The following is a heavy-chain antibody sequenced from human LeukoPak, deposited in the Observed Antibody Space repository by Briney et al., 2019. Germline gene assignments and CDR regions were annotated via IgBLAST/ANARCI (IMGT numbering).Heavy chain of an antibody. Sequence: GGSLRLSCAASGFTVSSNYMSWVRQAPGKGLEWVAVISYDGSNKLYADSVKGRFTLSRDNSKNTLSLQMNSLRPEDTAVYYCASGCSNYDSSGYCFEHWGQGTLVTVSS. CDR1: GFTVSSNY. CDR3: ASGCSNYDSSGYCFEH. CDR2: ISYDGSNK. V-gene: IGHV3-30-3*01. D-gene: IGHD3-22*01. J-gene: IGHJ4*02.